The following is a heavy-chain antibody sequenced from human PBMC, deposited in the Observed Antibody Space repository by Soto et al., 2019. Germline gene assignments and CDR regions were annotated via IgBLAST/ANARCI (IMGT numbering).Heavy chain of an antibody. J-gene: IGHJ4*02. D-gene: IGHD1-7*01. CDR3: ARVAGDWNYVYEY. V-gene: IGHV1-3*01. CDR1: GYTFTSYA. CDR2: INAGNGNT. Sequence: ASVKVSCKASGYTFTSYAMHWVRQAPGQRLEWMRWINAGNGNTKYSQKFQGRVTITRDTSASTAYMELSSLRSEDTAVYYCARVAGDWNYVYEYWGQGTLVTVSS.